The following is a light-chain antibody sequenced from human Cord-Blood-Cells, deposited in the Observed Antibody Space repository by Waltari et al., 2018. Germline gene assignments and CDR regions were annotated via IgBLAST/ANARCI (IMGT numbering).Light chain of an antibody. CDR1: QSVSSY. CDR2: DAS. J-gene: IGKJ5*01. CDR3: QQRSNWPPIT. Sequence: EIALTQSPATLSLSPGERATLSCRASQSVSSYLAWYQQKPGQAPRLLIYDASNRATGIPPRFSGSGSGTDFTLTISSLEPEDFAVYYCQQRSNWPPITFGQGTRLEIK. V-gene: IGKV3-11*01.